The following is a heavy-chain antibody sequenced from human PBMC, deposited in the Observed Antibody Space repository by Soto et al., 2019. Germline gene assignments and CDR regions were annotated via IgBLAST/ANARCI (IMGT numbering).Heavy chain of an antibody. CDR2: ISGHNGNT. CDR1: GYTFINYD. V-gene: IGHV1-18*01. D-gene: IGHD2-15*01. Sequence: ASVKVSCKASGYTFINYDFSWVRQAPGQGLEWMGWISGHNGNTKYAQKFQGRVTVTTDTSTTTAYMELRSLRSDDTAVYYCARDTAVAFDYWGQGTLVTVSS. J-gene: IGHJ4*02. CDR3: ARDTAVAFDY.